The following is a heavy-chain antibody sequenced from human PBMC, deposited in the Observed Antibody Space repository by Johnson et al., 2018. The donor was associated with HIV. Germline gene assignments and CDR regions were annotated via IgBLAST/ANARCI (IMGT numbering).Heavy chain of an antibody. CDR3: ARLRDGYNCDAFDI. D-gene: IGHD5-24*01. CDR2: ISYDGSNK. J-gene: IGHJ3*02. V-gene: IGHV3-30*04. CDR1: GFTFSSYA. Sequence: QVQLVESGGGVVQPGRSLRLSCAASGFTFSSYAMHWVRQAPGKGLEWVAVISYDGSNKYYADSVKGRFTISRDNAKNSLYLQMNSLTAEDTALYYCARLRDGYNCDAFDIWGQGTMVTVSP.